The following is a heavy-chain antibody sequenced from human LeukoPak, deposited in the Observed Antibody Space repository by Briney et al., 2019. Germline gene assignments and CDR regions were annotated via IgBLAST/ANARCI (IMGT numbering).Heavy chain of an antibody. J-gene: IGHJ6*03. D-gene: IGHD2-21*02. CDR3: AKEGGTYCGGDCYPFHYMDV. CDR2: IRGSGDIT. CDR1: GFTFSSYG. Sequence: GGSLRLSCAASGFTFSSYGMSWVRQAPGKGLEWVPTIRGSGDITYYADSVKGRFTISRDNSKNTLYLQMNSLRAEDTAVYYCAKEGGTYCGGDCYPFHYMDVWGKGTTVTISS. V-gene: IGHV3-23*01.